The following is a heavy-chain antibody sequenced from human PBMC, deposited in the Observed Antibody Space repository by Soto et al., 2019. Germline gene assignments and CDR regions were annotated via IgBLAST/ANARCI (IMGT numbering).Heavy chain of an antibody. CDR3: ARRISSGAIAD. V-gene: IGHV4-4*02. D-gene: IGHD2-21*01. Sequence: SETLSLTCAVSGDSVNTHDWWAWVRQPPGKRPEWIGEISHNDLKNYHPFLKTRLSFSISRDRSSLQFSLSLRSVTATDTAVYFCARRISSGAIADWGQGKMVTVSS. CDR1: GDSVNTHDW. CDR2: ISHNDLK. J-gene: IGHJ4*02.